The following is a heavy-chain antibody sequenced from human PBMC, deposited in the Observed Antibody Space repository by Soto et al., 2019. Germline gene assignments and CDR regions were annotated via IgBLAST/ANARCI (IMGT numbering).Heavy chain of an antibody. CDR3: TRGPRPTSIGTGAF. Sequence: GGSLRLSCETSGFIFKMYWMHWVRQVPGQGPQWVARITDDGSTTYYAASVEGRFTISRDNAKSALYLQMTSLRPDDTAVYYCTRGPRPTSIGTGAFWGQGTLVTVSS. CDR2: ITDDGSTT. CDR1: GFIFKMYW. J-gene: IGHJ4*02. V-gene: IGHV3-74*01. D-gene: IGHD3-10*01.